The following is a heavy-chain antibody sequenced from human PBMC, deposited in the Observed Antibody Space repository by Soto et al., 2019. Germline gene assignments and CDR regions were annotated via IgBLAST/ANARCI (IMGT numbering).Heavy chain of an antibody. J-gene: IGHJ4*02. V-gene: IGHV3-13*01. CDR3: ARGGLGNSWDGGGKRIDF. CDR1: GFTFSSYD. CDR2: IGVAGDT. D-gene: IGHD3-16*01. Sequence: EVQLVESGGGLVQPGGSLRLSCAASGFTFSSYDMHWVRQVAGKGLEWVSAIGVAGDTYYPDSVKGRFTISRENAKNSLVLQEERLRSGDKGGEYWARGGLGNSWDGGGKRIDFRGQGNLVTGSS.